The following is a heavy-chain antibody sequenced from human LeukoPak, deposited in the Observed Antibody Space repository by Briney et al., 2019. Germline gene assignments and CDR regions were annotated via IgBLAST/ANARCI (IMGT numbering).Heavy chain of an antibody. CDR2: ISSSSSSTI. Sequence: GGSLRLSCAASGFTFSSYSMNWVRQAPGKGLEWVSYISSSSSSTIYYADSVKGRFTISRDNAKNSLYLQMNSLRAEDTAVYYCARGLCGGDCYDYWGQGTLVTVSS. J-gene: IGHJ4*02. CDR1: GFTFSSYS. V-gene: IGHV3-48*04. D-gene: IGHD2-21*01. CDR3: ARGLCGGDCYDY.